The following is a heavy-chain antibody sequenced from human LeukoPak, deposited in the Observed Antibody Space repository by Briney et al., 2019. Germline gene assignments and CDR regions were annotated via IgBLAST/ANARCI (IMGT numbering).Heavy chain of an antibody. J-gene: IGHJ4*02. V-gene: IGHV3-30*18. CDR3: AKDPGYSSGWDYFDY. Sequence: PGGSLRLSCAASGFTFSCYGMHWVRQAPGKGLEWVAVIAYDGSNNYYADSVKGGFTISRDNSRDTLYLQMSSLRAEDTAVYYCAKDPGYSSGWDYFDYWGQGALVTVSS. CDR2: IAYDGSNN. D-gene: IGHD6-19*01. CDR1: GFTFSCYG.